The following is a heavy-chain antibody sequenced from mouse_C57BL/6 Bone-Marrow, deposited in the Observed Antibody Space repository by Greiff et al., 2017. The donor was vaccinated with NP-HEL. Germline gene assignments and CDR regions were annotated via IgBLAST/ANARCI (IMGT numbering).Heavy chain of an antibody. CDR3: ASLRFAY. CDR2: IYPRSGNT. Sequence: VQLQQSGAELARPGASVKLSCKASGYTFTSYGISWLKQRTGQGLEWIGEIYPRSGNTYYNEKFKGKATLTADKSSSTAYMELRSLTSEDSAVYFCASLRFAYWGQGTLVTVSA. J-gene: IGHJ3*01. CDR1: GYTFTSYG. V-gene: IGHV1-81*01.